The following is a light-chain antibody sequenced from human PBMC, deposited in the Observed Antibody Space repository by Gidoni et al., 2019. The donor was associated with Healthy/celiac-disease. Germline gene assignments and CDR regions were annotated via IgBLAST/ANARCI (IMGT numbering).Light chain of an antibody. J-gene: IGKJ2*01. V-gene: IGKV1-39*01. CDR2: AAS. Sequence: IQMTQSPSSLSASVGDRVTITCRASQSISSYLNWYQQKPGKAPKLLIYAASSLQSGVPSRFSGSGSGTDFTLTISSLQPEDFATYYCQQSYSTSPTFGQGTKLEIK. CDR1: QSISSY. CDR3: QQSYSTSPT.